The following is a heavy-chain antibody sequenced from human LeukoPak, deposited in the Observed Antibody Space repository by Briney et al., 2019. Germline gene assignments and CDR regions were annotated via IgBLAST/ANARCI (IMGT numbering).Heavy chain of an antibody. Sequence: GGSLRLSCTVSGFTVSSNSMSWVRQAPGKGLEWVSFIYSDNTHYSDSVKGRFTISRDNSKNTLYLQMNSLRADDTAVYYCARRAGEYSHPYDYWGQGTLVTVSS. J-gene: IGHJ4*02. V-gene: IGHV3-53*01. CDR1: GFTVSSNS. D-gene: IGHD4-17*01. CDR2: IYSDNT. CDR3: ARRAGEYSHPYDY.